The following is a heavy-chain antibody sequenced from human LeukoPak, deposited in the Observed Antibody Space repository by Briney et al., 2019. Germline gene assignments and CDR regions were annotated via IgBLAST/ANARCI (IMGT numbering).Heavy chain of an antibody. D-gene: IGHD1-1*01. V-gene: IGHV3-33*01. J-gene: IGHJ4*02. CDR2: IWYDGSNK. CDR1: GSTFSSYG. CDR3: ARELSGTSFDY. Sequence: QPGRSLRLSCAASGSTFSSYGMHWVRQAPGKGLEWVAVIWYDGSNKYYADSVKGRFTISRDNSKNTLYLQMNSLRAEDTAVYYCARELSGTSFDYWGQGTLVTVSS.